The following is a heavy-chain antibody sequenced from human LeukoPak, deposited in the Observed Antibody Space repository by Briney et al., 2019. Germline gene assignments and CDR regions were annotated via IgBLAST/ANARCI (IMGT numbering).Heavy chain of an antibody. D-gene: IGHD6-6*01. J-gene: IGHJ5*02. CDR3: ASSDISSPTFWFDP. CDR2: IYYSGST. V-gene: IGHV4-38-2*02. CDR1: GYSISSGYY. Sequence: SETLSLTCTVSGYSISSGYYWGWIRQPPGKGLEWIGSIYYSGSTYYNPSLKSRVTISVDTSKNQFSLKLSSVTAADTAVYYCASSDISSPTFWFDPWGQGTLVTVSS.